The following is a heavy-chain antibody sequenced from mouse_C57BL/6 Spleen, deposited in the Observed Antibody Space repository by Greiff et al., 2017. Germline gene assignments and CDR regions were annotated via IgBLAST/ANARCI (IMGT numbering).Heavy chain of an antibody. J-gene: IGHJ3*01. CDR3: ARSLTGTSTY. D-gene: IGHD4-1*01. Sequence: VQLQQSGPELVKPGASVKISCKASGYTFTDYYMDWVKQSPEKSLEWIGEIIPGTGGTSYNQKFKGKATLTVDKSSSTAYMQLSSLTTEDSAIYYCARSLTGTSTYWGQGTMVTVSA. V-gene: IGHV1-42*01. CDR1: GYTFTDYY. CDR2: IIPGTGGT.